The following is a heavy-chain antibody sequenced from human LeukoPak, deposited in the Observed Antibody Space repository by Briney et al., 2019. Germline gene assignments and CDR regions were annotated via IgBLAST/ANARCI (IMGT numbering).Heavy chain of an antibody. V-gene: IGHV4-30-2*01. J-gene: IGHJ4*02. CDR1: GGSINSGTYY. CDR2: IYHTGTT. CDR3: ARDPIPVGSHLDF. Sequence: SETLSLTCTVSGGSINSGTYYWSWIRQPPGKGLEWIGYIYHTGTTSYNPSLRSRVTISVDRSQNQFSLNLSSVTAADTAVYFCARDPIPVGSHLDFWGQGTLVTVSS. D-gene: IGHD6-19*01.